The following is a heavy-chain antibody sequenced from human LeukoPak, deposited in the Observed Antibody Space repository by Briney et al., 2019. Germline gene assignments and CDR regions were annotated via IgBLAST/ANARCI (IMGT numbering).Heavy chain of an antibody. CDR3: AKGTERYREVSSFDS. Sequence: GGSLRLSCAASGFTFNTYTMNWVRQAPGKGLEWVSAISGRGDGTYYADFVKGRFTISRDNSKNTLFLQMNSLRVEDTATYYCAKGTERYREVSSFDSWGRGTLVAVSS. CDR1: GFTFNTYT. J-gene: IGHJ4*02. V-gene: IGHV3-23*01. CDR2: ISGRGDGT. D-gene: IGHD3-10*01.